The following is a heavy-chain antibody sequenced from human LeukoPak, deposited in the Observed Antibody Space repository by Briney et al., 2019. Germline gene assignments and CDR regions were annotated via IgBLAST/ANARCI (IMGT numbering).Heavy chain of an antibody. D-gene: IGHD3-22*01. Sequence: NPSETLSLTCTVSGDSINSGGYYWTWIRQHPGRGLEWIGYIYYSGSTYYNPSLRSRVTLSLDTSKNQFSLNLNSVTAADTAVYYCASQANFYDSSGYFRPWGQGTLVTVSS. CDR3: ASQANFYDSSGYFRP. CDR1: GDSINSGGYY. J-gene: IGHJ1*01. CDR2: IYYSGST. V-gene: IGHV4-31*03.